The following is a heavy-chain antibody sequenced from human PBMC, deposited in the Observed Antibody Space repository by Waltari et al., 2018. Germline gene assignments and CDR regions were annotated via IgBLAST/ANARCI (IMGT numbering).Heavy chain of an antibody. CDR1: GSPFTSYD. V-gene: IGHV1-8*03. CDR2: MNPNSGNT. Sequence: QVQLVQSGAEVKKPGASVKVSCKASGSPFTSYDINWVRQATGQGLEWMGWMNPNSGNTGYAQKFQGRVTITRNTSISTAYMELSSLRSEDTAVYYCARGRSIYYYYGMDVWGQGTTVTVSS. J-gene: IGHJ6*02. CDR3: ARGRSIYYYYGMDV.